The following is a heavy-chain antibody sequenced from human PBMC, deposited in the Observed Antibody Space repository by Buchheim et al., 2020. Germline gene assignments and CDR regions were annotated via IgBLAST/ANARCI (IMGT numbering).Heavy chain of an antibody. V-gene: IGHV4-39*01. J-gene: IGHJ4*02. D-gene: IGHD1-14*01. CDR1: GGSISSSFYY. Sequence: QLQLQESGPGLVKPSETVSLTCTVSGGSISSSFYYWGWIRQPPGKGLEWIGSNYYSGTTYYNPSLKSRVTISVDTSKNQFSLKLSSVTAADTAVYYCARSRNLIWAPYYFDYWGQGTL. CDR3: ARSRNLIWAPYYFDY. CDR2: NYYSGTT.